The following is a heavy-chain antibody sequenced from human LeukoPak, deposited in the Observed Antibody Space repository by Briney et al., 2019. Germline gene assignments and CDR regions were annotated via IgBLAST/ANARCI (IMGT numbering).Heavy chain of an antibody. V-gene: IGHV3-21*01. CDR2: INTVSSYI. Sequence: PGGSLGLSCAASGFTFSSYSFNWVRQAPGKGLEWVSSINTVSSYIYYADSVRGRFTISRDNAENSLGLQMNSLRAEDSAVYYCARLRRNSDRSGFYYYYDNWGQGTLVTVSS. CDR3: ARLRRNSDRSGFYYYYDN. D-gene: IGHD3-22*01. CDR1: GFTFSSYS. J-gene: IGHJ4*02.